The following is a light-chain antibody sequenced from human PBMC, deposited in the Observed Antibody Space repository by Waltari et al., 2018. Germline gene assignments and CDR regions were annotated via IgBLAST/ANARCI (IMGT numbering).Light chain of an antibody. V-gene: IGKV1-6*01. Sequence: AIQMTQSPASLSASVCAIVTITCRASQGIRNDLGWYQQKPGKAPKLLIYAASSLQSGVPSRFSGSGSGTDFTLTISSLQPEDFATYYCLQDYNYPLTFGGGTKVEIK. CDR2: AAS. CDR1: QGIRND. J-gene: IGKJ4*01. CDR3: LQDYNYPLT.